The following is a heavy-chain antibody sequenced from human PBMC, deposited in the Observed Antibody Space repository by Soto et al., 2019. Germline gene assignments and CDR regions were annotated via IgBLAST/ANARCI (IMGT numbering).Heavy chain of an antibody. D-gene: IGHD3-9*01. Sequence: NPSETLSLTCTVSGGSISSYYWSWIRQPPGKGLEWIGYIYYSGSTNYNPSLKSRDTISVDTSKNQFSLKLSSVTAADTAVYYCATQTYYDILTGYYNYYYYGMDVWGQGTTVTVSS. CDR3: ATQTYYDILTGYYNYYYYGMDV. CDR1: GGSISSYY. V-gene: IGHV4-59*08. J-gene: IGHJ6*02. CDR2: IYYSGST.